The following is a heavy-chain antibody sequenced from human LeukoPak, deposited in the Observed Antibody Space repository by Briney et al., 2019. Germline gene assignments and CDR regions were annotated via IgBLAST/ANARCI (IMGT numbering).Heavy chain of an antibody. D-gene: IGHD5-12*01. V-gene: IGHV3-33*01. J-gene: IGHJ4*02. CDR3: ARGVATIAEGFDY. Sequence: GGSLRLSCAASGFTFSSYGMHWVRQAPGKGLEWVAVIWYDGSNKYYADSVKGRFTISRDNSKNTLYLQMNSLRAEDTAVYYCARGVATIAEGFDYWGQGTLVTVSS. CDR2: IWYDGSNK. CDR1: GFTFSSYG.